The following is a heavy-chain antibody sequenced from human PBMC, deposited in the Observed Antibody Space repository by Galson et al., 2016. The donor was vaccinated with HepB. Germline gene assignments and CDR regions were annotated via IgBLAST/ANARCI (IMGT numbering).Heavy chain of an antibody. CDR3: ARATVTTHIWFDP. CDR2: IYESGNT. V-gene: IGHV4-30-2*01. Sequence: TLSLTCVVSGASISSRDSSWSWLRQPPGKGLEWIGYIYESGNTYYNTSLNSRVTISVDKSRNQFSLWLTSVTAADTAVYFCARATVTTHIWFDPWGPGTLVTVSS. CDR1: GASISSRDSS. J-gene: IGHJ5*02. D-gene: IGHD4-17*01.